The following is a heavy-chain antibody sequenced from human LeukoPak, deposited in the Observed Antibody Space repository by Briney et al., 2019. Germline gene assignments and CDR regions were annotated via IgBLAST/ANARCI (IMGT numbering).Heavy chain of an antibody. Sequence: ASVKVSCKASGYTFTSYGITWVRQAPGQGLEWMAWISAYNGNTDYAQNLRGRVTMTTDTSTSTAYMELRSLRSDDTAVYYCARGLALGSESSGYYYLPDYWGQGTLVTVSS. D-gene: IGHD3-22*01. V-gene: IGHV1-18*01. CDR2: ISAYNGNT. CDR3: ARGLALGSESSGYYYLPDY. J-gene: IGHJ4*02. CDR1: GYTFTSYG.